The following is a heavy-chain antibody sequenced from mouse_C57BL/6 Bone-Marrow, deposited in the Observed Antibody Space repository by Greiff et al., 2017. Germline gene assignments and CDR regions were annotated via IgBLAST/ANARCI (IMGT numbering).Heavy chain of an antibody. D-gene: IGHD1-1*01. V-gene: IGHV5-17*01. CDR2: ISSGSSTI. J-gene: IGHJ2*01. CDR3: ARHGSSYLYYFDY. Sequence: EVQLVESGGGLVKPGGSLKLSCAASGFTFSDYGMHWVRQAPEKGLEWVAYISSGSSTIYYADTVKGRFTIARDNATNTLFLQMTSLRSEDTAMYYCARHGSSYLYYFDYWGQGTTLTVSS. CDR1: GFTFSDYG.